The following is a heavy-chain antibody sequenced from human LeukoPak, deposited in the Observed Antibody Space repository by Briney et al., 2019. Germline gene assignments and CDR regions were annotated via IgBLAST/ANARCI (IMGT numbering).Heavy chain of an antibody. V-gene: IGHV3-64*01. CDR3: AREGPAAGTTNYYYMDV. Sequence: GGSLRLSCAASGFTFSSYAMHWVRQAPGKGLEYVSAISSNGGSTYYANSVKGRFTISRDNSKNTLYLQMGSLRAEDMAVYYCAREGPAAGTTNYYYMDVWGKGTTVTVSS. CDR2: ISSNGGST. D-gene: IGHD6-13*01. J-gene: IGHJ6*03. CDR1: GFTFSSYA.